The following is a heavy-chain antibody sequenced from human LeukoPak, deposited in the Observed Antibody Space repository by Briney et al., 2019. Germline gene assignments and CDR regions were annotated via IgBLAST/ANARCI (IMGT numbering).Heavy chain of an antibody. CDR2: IRAYNGDT. D-gene: IGHD3-22*01. CDR3: ARDIDSSGYYTDY. V-gene: IGHV1-18*01. J-gene: IGHJ4*02. Sequence: ASVKVSCKASPDTFTRYGITWVRQAPGQGLEWMGWIRAYNGDTNYAQKFQGRVTMTAERSTNTAYMELRGLTFDDTAVYYCARDIDSSGYYTDYWGQGTLVTVSS. CDR1: PDTFTRYG.